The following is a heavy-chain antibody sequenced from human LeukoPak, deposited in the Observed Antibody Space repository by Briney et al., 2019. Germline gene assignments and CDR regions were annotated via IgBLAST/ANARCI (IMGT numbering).Heavy chain of an antibody. V-gene: IGHV1-69*05. CDR1: GFTFSSYA. Sequence: GGSLRLSCAASGFTFSSYAMHWVRQAPGKGLEWMGGIIPIFGTANYAQKFQGRVTITTDESTSTAYMELSSLRSEDTAVYYCASHFFSSIAARPPASYYYYYMDVWGKGTTVTVSS. CDR3: ASHFFSSIAARPPASYYYYYMDV. CDR2: IIPIFGTA. J-gene: IGHJ6*03. D-gene: IGHD6-6*01.